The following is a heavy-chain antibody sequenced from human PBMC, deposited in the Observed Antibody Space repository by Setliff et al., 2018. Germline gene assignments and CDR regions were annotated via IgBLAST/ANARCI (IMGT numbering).Heavy chain of an antibody. Sequence: GVLRLSCAASGFTVTSNYMSWVRQSPGKGLEWLGEIYHDGNNNFNPSVHYSPSLKSRVTISVDKSKNQFSLSLRSVTAADTAVYYCATDGPVLNGDYISWGQGTLVTVSS. CDR2: IYHDGNN. J-gene: IGHJ5*02. CDR1: GFTVTSNY. V-gene: IGHV4-4*02. CDR3: ATDGPVLNGDYIS. D-gene: IGHD3-10*01.